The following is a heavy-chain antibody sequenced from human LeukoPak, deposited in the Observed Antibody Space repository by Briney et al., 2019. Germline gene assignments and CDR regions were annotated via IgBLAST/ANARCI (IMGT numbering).Heavy chain of an antibody. J-gene: IGHJ6*03. CDR1: GGSIGSSSYY. CDR3: ARSVYYYYYMDV. CDR2: IYYSGST. Sequence: KPSETLSLTCTVSGGSIGSSSYYWGWIRQPPGKGLEWIGSIYYSGSTYYNPSLKSRVTISVDTSKNQFSLKLSSVTAADTAVYYCARSVYYYYYMDVWGKGTTVTVSS. V-gene: IGHV4-39*07.